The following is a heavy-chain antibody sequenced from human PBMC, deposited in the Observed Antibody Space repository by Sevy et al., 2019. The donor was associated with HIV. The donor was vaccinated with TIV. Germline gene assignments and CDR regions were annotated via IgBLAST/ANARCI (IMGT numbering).Heavy chain of an antibody. CDR1: GFTFSSLS. D-gene: IGHD2-15*01. V-gene: IGHV3-48*01. CDR3: AATSGTWDDAIDL. J-gene: IGHJ3*01. CDR2: IGSDGTTK. Sequence: GGSLRLSCEASGFTFSSLSMSWVRQAPGKGLEWVSYIGSDGTTKQYAESMRGRFTISRDNAKNSLYLQINSLRAEDTAVYYCAATSGTWDDAIDLWGQGTMVTVSS.